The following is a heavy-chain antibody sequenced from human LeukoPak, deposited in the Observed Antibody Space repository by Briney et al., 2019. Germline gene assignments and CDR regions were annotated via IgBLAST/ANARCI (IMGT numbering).Heavy chain of an antibody. J-gene: IGHJ4*02. V-gene: IGHV4-34*01. CDR1: GGSFSGYY. Sequence: KSSETLSLTCAVYGGSFSGYYWSWIRKPPGKGLEWIGEINHSGSTNYNPSLKSRVTISVDTSKNQFSLKLSSVTAADTAVYYCASVAAATYFNDYWGQGTLVTVSS. CDR2: INHSGST. CDR3: ASVAAATYFNDY. D-gene: IGHD6-13*01.